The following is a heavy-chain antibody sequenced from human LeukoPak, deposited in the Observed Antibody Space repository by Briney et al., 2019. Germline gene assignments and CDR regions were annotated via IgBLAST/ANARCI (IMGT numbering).Heavy chain of an antibody. J-gene: IGHJ4*02. CDR2: IYYSGSS. D-gene: IGHD3-10*01. Sequence: AGETLSLTCTVSGGSISSYYWSWVRQPPGKGLEWLGFIYYSGSSNYNPSLKSVATISVDTSNNQFSLKLTSVTATDTAVYYCARAPLWFGELYYYFDYWGQGTLVTVSS. V-gene: IGHV4-59*01. CDR1: GGSISSYY. CDR3: ARAPLWFGELYYYFDY.